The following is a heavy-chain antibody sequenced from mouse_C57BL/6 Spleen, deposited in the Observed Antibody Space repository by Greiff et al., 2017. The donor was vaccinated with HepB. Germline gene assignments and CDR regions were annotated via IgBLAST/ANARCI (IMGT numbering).Heavy chain of an antibody. Sequence: QVQLQQPGAELVRPGSSVKLSCKASGYTFTSYWMDWVKQRPGQGLEWIGNIYPSDSETHYNQKFKDKATLTVDKSSSTAYMQLSSLTSEDSAVYYCARSDYGYGAYWGQGTLVTVSA. V-gene: IGHV1-61*01. J-gene: IGHJ3*01. D-gene: IGHD2-2*01. CDR3: ARSDYGYGAY. CDR1: GYTFTSYW. CDR2: IYPSDSET.